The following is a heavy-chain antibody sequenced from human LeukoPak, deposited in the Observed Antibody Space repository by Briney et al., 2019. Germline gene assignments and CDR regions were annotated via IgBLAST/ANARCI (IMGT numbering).Heavy chain of an antibody. CDR3: ARGRIAAAGTYAFDI. CDR1: GYTFTSYD. CDR2: MNPNSGNT. J-gene: IGHJ3*02. Sequence: PGASVEVSCKASGYTFTSYDINWVRQATGQGLEWMRWMNPNSGNTGYAQKFQGRVTMTRNTSISTAYMELSSLGSEDTAVYYCARGRIAAAGTYAFDIWGQGTMVTVSS. D-gene: IGHD6-13*01. V-gene: IGHV1-8*01.